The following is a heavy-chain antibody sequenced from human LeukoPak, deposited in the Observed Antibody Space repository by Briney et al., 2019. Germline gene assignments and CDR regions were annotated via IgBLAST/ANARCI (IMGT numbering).Heavy chain of an antibody. J-gene: IGHJ4*02. CDR2: ITAGSSFI. D-gene: IGHD3-22*01. CDR1: GFTFSSYG. CDR3: AREGYGSSRYHYYFDY. Sequence: GGTLRLSCAASGFTFSSYGVSWVRQAPGKGLEWVSSITAGSSFIDYGDSVKGRFTISRDNAKNSMYLQMSSLRAEDTAVYYCAREGYGSSRYHYYFDYWGQGTLVTVSS. V-gene: IGHV3-21*01.